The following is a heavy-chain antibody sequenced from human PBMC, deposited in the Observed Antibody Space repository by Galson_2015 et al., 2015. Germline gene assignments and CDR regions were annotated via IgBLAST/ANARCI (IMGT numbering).Heavy chain of an antibody. V-gene: IGHV5-51*01. J-gene: IGHJ4*02. D-gene: IGHD2-15*01. CDR1: GYSFNTYW. CDR2: IYPGDSDT. CDR3: ARRVRACSGGTCYYFDY. Sequence: QSGAEVKKPGEPLKTSCQGSGYSFNTYWIAWVRQMPGKGLEWMGVIYPGDSDTRYGPSFQGQVTISADKSISTAYLQWSGLKASDTAMYYCARRVRACSGGTCYYFDYWGQGTLVTVSS.